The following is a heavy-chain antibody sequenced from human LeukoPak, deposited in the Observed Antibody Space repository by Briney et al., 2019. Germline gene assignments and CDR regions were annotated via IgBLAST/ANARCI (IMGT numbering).Heavy chain of an antibody. J-gene: IGHJ6*02. CDR1: GGSISSYY. D-gene: IGHD6-13*01. Sequence: ETLSLTCTVSGGSISSYYWNWVRQAPGKGLEWVSSISSSSSYIYYADSVKGRFTISRDNAKNSLYLQMNSLRAEDTAVYYCARDPHSSSWYKDYYYYGMDVWGQGTTVTVSS. CDR2: ISSSSSYI. V-gene: IGHV3-21*01. CDR3: ARDPHSSSWYKDYYYYGMDV.